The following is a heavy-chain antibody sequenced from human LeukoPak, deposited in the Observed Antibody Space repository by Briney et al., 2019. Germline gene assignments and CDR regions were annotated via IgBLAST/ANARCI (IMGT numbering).Heavy chain of an antibody. CDR2: IWYDGSTK. J-gene: IGHJ6*02. D-gene: IGHD3-9*01. V-gene: IGHV3-33*01. CDR1: GFTFSSSG. Sequence: PGGSLRLSCAASGFTFSSSGMQWVRQAPGKGLEWGAVIWYDGSTKYYADSVKGRFPIPRHNSKATLYLQMNSLRAEGTAVYYCARPPDRYYDILAGRGGGMDVWGQGTTVTVSS. CDR3: ARPPDRYYDILAGRGGGMDV.